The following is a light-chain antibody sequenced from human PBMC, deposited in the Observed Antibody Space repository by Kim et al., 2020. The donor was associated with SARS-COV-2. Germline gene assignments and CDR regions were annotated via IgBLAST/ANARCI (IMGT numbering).Light chain of an antibody. V-gene: IGKV3-15*01. CDR1: QSVSSN. CDR2: GAS. CDR3: QQYTKWPPT. Sequence: VSPGERATLSCRASQSVSSNLAWYQQKPGQAPRLLIYGASTTATDIPARFSGSGSGTEFTLTISSLQSEDFTFYYCQQYTKWPPTFGGGTKVDIK. J-gene: IGKJ3*01.